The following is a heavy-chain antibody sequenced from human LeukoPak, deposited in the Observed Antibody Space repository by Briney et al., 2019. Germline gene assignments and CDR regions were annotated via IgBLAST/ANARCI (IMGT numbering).Heavy chain of an antibody. CDR1: GLTFSSYA. D-gene: IGHD6-19*01. CDR2: ISYDGSNK. V-gene: IGHV3-30*04. J-gene: IGHJ4*02. Sequence: GKSLRLSCAASGLTFSSYAMHWVRQAPGKGLEGVAVISYDGSNKYYADSVKGRFTISRDNSKNTLYLQMNSLRAEDTAVYYCVRDHLAVAGTYYFDYWGQGTLVTVSS. CDR3: VRDHLAVAGTYYFDY.